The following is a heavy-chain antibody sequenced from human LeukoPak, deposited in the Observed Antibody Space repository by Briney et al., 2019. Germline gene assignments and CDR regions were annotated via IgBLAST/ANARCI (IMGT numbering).Heavy chain of an antibody. J-gene: IGHJ4*02. CDR3: ARGYYYDSSGYYGTFDY. Sequence: AGGSLRLSCAASGLTFDYYGMSWVRQAPGKGLEWVSGINWNGGSTGYADSVKGRFTISRDNAKNSLYLQMNSLRAEDTALYYCARGYYYDSSGYYGTFDYWGQGTLVTVSS. CDR1: GLTFDYYG. V-gene: IGHV3-20*04. D-gene: IGHD3-22*01. CDR2: INWNGGST.